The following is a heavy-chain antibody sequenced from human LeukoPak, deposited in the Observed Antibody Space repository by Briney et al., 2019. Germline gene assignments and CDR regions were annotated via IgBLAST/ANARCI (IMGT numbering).Heavy chain of an antibody. Sequence: GGSLRLSCAASGCTFSSYWMSWVRQAPGKGLEWVANIKQDGSEKYYVDSVKGRFTISRDNAKNSLYLQMNSLRAEDTAVYYCARESYDSSGYDNWFDPWGQGTLVTVSS. J-gene: IGHJ5*02. V-gene: IGHV3-7*01. CDR2: IKQDGSEK. CDR1: GCTFSSYW. CDR3: ARESYDSSGYDNWFDP. D-gene: IGHD3-22*01.